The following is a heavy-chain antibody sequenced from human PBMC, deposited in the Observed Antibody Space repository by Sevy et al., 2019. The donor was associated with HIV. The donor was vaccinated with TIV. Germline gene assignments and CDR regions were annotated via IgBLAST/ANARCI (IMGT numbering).Heavy chain of an antibody. D-gene: IGHD3-10*01. CDR1: GFTFSDYY. CDR2: ISSSGSTI. J-gene: IGHJ5*02. V-gene: IGHV3-11*01. CDR3: AKSITMVRGYNWFDP. Sequence: GGSLRLSCAASGFTFSDYYMSWIRQGPGKGLEWVSYISSSGSTIYYADSVKGRFTISRDNAKNSLYLQMNSLRAEDTAVYYCAKSITMVRGYNWFDPWGQGTLVTVSS.